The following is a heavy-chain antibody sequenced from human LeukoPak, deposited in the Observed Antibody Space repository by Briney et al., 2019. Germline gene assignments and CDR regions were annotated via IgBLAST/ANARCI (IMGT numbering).Heavy chain of an antibody. Sequence: PSETLSLTCTVSDGSISSTSDSWGWIRQSPGRGVEWIGSIHYSGTSYYNPSLKSRVTISLDASKNQFPLRLNSVTAADTAVYYCARDSPEVTYAFDTWGQGTLVTVSS. CDR3: ARDSPEVTYAFDT. V-gene: IGHV4-39*06. J-gene: IGHJ4*02. CDR2: IHYSGTS. CDR1: DGSISSTSDS. D-gene: IGHD2-8*01.